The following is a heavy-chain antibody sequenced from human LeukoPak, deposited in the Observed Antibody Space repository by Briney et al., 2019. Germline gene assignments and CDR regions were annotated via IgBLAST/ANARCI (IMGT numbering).Heavy chain of an antibody. Sequence: GGSLRLSCAASGFTFSTYWMHWVRQAPGKGLVWVSRINSDGSSTTYGDSVEGRFTTSRDNAKNSLYLQMNSLRAEDTAVYYCAREQVVVVPAALDYWGQGTLVTVSS. V-gene: IGHV3-74*01. CDR3: AREQVVVVPAALDY. J-gene: IGHJ4*02. CDR2: INSDGSST. D-gene: IGHD2-2*01. CDR1: GFTFSTYW.